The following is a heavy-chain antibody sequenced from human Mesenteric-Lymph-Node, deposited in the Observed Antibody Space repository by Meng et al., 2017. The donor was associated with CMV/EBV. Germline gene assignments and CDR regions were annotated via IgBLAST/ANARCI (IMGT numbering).Heavy chain of an antibody. CDR2: INPNTDGT. CDR3: AGGPPGIYGMDV. Sequence: ASVKVSCKASGYTFTGYYMHWVRQAPGQGLEWMGWINPNTDGTNYAQRFQGRVTMTRDTSISTAYMELSRLRSDDTAVYYCAGGPPGIYGMDVWGQGTTVTVSS. V-gene: IGHV1-2*02. J-gene: IGHJ6*02. D-gene: IGHD3-10*01. CDR1: GYTFTGYY.